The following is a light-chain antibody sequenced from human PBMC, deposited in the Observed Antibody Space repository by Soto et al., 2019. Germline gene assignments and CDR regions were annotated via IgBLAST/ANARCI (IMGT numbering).Light chain of an antibody. Sequence: QSVLTQPPSASGSPGQSVTISCTGTSSEVGGYNYVSWYQQHPGKAPKLMIYEVSKRPSGVPDRFSGSKSGNTASLTVSGLQAEDEADYYCSSYAGSNNLYVFGTGTKLTVL. J-gene: IGLJ1*01. CDR2: EVS. CDR1: SSEVGGYNY. CDR3: SSYAGSNNLYV. V-gene: IGLV2-8*01.